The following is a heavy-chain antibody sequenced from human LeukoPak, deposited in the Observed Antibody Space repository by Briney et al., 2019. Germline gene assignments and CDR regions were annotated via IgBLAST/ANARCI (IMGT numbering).Heavy chain of an antibody. CDR2: ISAYSGDT. V-gene: IGHV1-18*01. CDR3: ARAGGYCSGGSCYSYYGY. CDR1: GYNFTSYG. Sequence: GASVKVSCKASGYNFTSYGISWLRQAPGQGLEWMGWISAYSGDTKYAQKLQGRVTMTTDTSTRTAYMELRSLRSEDTAVYYCARAGGYCSGGSCYSYYGYWGQGTLVTVSS. D-gene: IGHD2-15*01. J-gene: IGHJ4*02.